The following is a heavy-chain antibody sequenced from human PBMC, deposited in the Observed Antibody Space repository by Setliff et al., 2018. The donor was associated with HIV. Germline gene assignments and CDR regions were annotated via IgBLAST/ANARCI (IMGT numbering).Heavy chain of an antibody. CDR1: GASFIRSRYY. CDR2: VYTTGSA. V-gene: IGHV4-61*09. CDR3: ARALAGGSGWNYFDL. D-gene: IGHD6-19*01. Sequence: SETLSLTCTVSGASFIRSRYYWSWIRQPAGKGLEWIGHVYTTGSASYNPSLESRVTILEALSKNQFSLNLDSVTAADTAVYFCARALAGGSGWNYFDLWGPGTLVPSPQ. J-gene: IGHJ4*02.